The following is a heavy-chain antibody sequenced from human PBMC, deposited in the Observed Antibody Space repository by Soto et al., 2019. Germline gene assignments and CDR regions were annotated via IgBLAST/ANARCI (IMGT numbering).Heavy chain of an antibody. CDR1: GGSISSGDYY. D-gene: IGHD3-3*01. V-gene: IGHV4-30-4*01. CDR3: ARGGVALLNYYYYGMDV. CDR2: IYYSGST. J-gene: IGHJ6*02. Sequence: ASETLSLTCTVSGGSISSGDYYWSWIRQPPGKGLEWIGYIYYSGSTYYNPSLKSRVTISVDTSKNQFSLKLSSVTAADTAVYYCARGGVALLNYYYYGMDVWGQGTTVTVSS.